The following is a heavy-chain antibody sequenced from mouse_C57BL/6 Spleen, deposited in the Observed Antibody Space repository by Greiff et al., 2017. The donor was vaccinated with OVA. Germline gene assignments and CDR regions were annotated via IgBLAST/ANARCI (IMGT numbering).Heavy chain of an antibody. CDR1: GYTFTDYN. V-gene: IGHV1-22*01. CDR2: INPNNGGT. J-gene: IGHJ2*01. D-gene: IGHD1-1*01. Sequence: EVKLQQSGPELVKPGASVKMSCKASGYTFTDYNMHWVKQSPGKSLEWIGYINPNNGGTSYNQKFKGKATLTVNKSSSTAYMKLRSLTSEESAVYYCARQDYCRSYDGDYWGQGTTLTVSS. CDR3: ARQDYCRSYDGDY.